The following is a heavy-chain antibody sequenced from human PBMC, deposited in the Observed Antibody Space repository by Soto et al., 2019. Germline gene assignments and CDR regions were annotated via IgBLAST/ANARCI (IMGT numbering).Heavy chain of an antibody. Sequence: QMQLVQSGRGVVQPGRSLRLSCAASGFNFNTNFMHWVRQAPGKGLEWVAMIFPNGRDKEYADSVKGRFTISRDNSNSRLYLQMDSLRPADTAAYYCARDDEHGSTCDHAYSVQGARVTVSS. V-gene: IGHV3-30*13. CDR3: ARDDEHGSTCDHAY. D-gene: IGHD1-26*01. J-gene: IGHJ4*02. CDR2: IFPNGRDK. CDR1: GFNFNTNF.